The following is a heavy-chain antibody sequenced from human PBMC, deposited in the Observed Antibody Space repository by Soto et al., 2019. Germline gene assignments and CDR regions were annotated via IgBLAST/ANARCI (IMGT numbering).Heavy chain of an antibody. D-gene: IGHD6-13*01. CDR1: GGSFSGYY. Sequence: TSETLSLTCAVYGGSFSGYYWSWIRQPLGKGLEWIGEINHSGSTNYNPSLKSRVTISVDTSKNQFSLKLSSVTAADTAVYYCARESGTHSSSWYNAWFDPWGQGTLVTVSS. V-gene: IGHV4-34*01. J-gene: IGHJ5*02. CDR3: ARESGTHSSSWYNAWFDP. CDR2: INHSGST.